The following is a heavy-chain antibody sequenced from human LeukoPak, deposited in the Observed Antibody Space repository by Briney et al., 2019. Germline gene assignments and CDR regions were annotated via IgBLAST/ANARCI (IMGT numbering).Heavy chain of an antibody. J-gene: IGHJ5*02. CDR1: GGSFSGYY. CDR2: INHSGST. Sequence: SETLSLTCAVYGGSFSGYYWSWIRQPPGKGLEWIGEINHSGSTNYNPSLMRRVTISVDTSKNQFSLKLRSVTAADTAVYYCARSFGGNYEMENRFDPWGQGTLVTVSS. CDR3: ARSFGGNYEMENRFDP. V-gene: IGHV4-34*01. D-gene: IGHD4-23*01.